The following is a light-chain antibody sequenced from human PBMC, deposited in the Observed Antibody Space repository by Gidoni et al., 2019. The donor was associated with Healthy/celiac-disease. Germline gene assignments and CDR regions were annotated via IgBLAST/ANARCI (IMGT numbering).Light chain of an antibody. J-gene: IGLJ2*01. CDR3: SSYISSSTLV. CDR1: SSDVGGYNY. V-gene: IGLV2-14*01. CDR2: DVS. Sequence: QSALTQPASVSGSPGQSITISCTGTSSDVGGYNYVSWYQQHPGKAPKLMIYDVSNRPPGVSNRFSGSKSGNTASLTISGLQAEDEADYYCSSYISSSTLVFGGGTKLTVL.